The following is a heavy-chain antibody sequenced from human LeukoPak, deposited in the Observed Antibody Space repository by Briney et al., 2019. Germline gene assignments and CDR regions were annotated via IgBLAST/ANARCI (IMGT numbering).Heavy chain of an antibody. Sequence: GESLEISCKGSGYSFTSYWIGWVRQMPGKGLEWMGIIYPGDSDTRYSPSFQGQVTISADKSISTAYLQWSSLKASDTAMYYCARTFYQTPWLADAFDIWGQGTMVTVSS. CDR1: GYSFTSYW. CDR3: ARTFYQTPWLADAFDI. D-gene: IGHD6-19*01. J-gene: IGHJ3*02. CDR2: IYPGDSDT. V-gene: IGHV5-51*01.